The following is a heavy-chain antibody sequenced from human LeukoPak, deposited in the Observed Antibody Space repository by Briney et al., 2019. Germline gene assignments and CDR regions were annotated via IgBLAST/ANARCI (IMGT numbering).Heavy chain of an antibody. CDR2: INPNSGGT. Sequence: ASVKVSCKASGYTFTGYYMHWVRQAPGQGLEWMGRINPNSGGTNYAQKFQGRVTMTTETSTSTAYMELRRLRSDDTAVYYCASGYYPDGSGYSPADYWGQGTRVTVSS. J-gene: IGHJ4*02. CDR3: ASGYYPDGSGYSPADY. D-gene: IGHD3-22*01. CDR1: GYTFTGYY. V-gene: IGHV1-2*06.